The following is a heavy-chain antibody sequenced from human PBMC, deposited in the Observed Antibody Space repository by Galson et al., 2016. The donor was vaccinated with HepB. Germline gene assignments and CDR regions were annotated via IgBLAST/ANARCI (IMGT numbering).Heavy chain of an antibody. Sequence: SETLSLTCAVYGGSFSGYYWSWIRQPPGKGLEWIGEVNHAGTTNYNPSLKSRVTISVDTSKNQFSLNLSSVTAADTAVYYCARGGGGWLQLHDWGQGVLVTVSS. CDR1: GGSFSGYY. D-gene: IGHD5-24*01. CDR2: VNHAGTT. J-gene: IGHJ4*02. CDR3: ARGGGGWLQLHD. V-gene: IGHV4-34*01.